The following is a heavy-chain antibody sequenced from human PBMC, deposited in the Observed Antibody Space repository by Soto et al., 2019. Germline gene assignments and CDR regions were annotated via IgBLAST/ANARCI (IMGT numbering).Heavy chain of an antibody. J-gene: IGHJ4*02. Sequence: QEQLVQSGAEVKKPGSSVKVSCKDSGGLFSSFAISWVRQAPGQGLEWMGGIIPVFGTTNYAQKFQGRATISADESTNTAYMELSSLTSDDTAMYYCARGGGPYVWFNEFWGQGTQVTVSS. D-gene: IGHD3-16*01. V-gene: IGHV1-69*01. CDR1: GGLFSSFA. CDR2: IIPVFGTT. CDR3: ARGGGPYVWFNEF.